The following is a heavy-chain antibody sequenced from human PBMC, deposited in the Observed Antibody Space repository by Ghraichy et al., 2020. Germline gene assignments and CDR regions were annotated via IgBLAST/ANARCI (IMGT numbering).Heavy chain of an antibody. CDR1: GGSVSSGSYY. Sequence: SETLSLTCTVSGGSVSSGSYYWSWIRQPPGKGLEWIGYIYYSGSTNYNPSLKSRVTISVDTSKNQFSLKLSSVTAADTAVYYCARDQVRRSGWYRGSAFDIWGQGTMVTVSS. D-gene: IGHD6-19*01. J-gene: IGHJ3*02. CDR3: ARDQVRRSGWYRGSAFDI. CDR2: IYYSGST. V-gene: IGHV4-61*01.